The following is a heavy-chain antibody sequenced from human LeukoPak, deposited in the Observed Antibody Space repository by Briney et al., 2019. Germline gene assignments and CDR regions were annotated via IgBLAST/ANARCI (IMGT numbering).Heavy chain of an antibody. D-gene: IGHD3-10*01. V-gene: IGHV4-38-2*02. J-gene: IGHJ6*03. CDR3: ATGVRISMVRGVYYYYYSTDV. CDR1: GYSINNGYY. CDR2: IYHGGTT. Sequence: SETLSLTCTVSGYSINNGYYWGGCRQPPGKVLEWIGSIYHGGTTSYNASLKSRVTISGDTAKNYFSLKLNSVTAADTAVYYCATGVRISMVRGVYYYYYSTDVWGKGTTVTASS.